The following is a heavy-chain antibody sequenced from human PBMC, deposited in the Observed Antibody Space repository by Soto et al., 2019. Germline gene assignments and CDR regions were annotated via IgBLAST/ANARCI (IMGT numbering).Heavy chain of an antibody. J-gene: IGHJ6*02. D-gene: IGHD5-18*01. CDR3: ARDGPPSYGEYYYGMDV. V-gene: IGHV3-11*01. Sequence: PGGSLRLSCAASGFTFSDYYMSWIRQAPGKGLGWVSYISSSGSTIYYADSVKGRFTISRDNAKNSLYLQMNSLRAEDTAVYYCARDGPPSYGEYYYGMDVWGQGTTVTVSS. CDR2: ISSSGSTI. CDR1: GFTFSDYY.